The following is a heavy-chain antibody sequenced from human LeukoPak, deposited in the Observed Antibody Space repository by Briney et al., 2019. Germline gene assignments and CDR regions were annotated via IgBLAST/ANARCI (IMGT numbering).Heavy chain of an antibody. Sequence: QPGGSLRLSCAASGFTFSNYWMSWVRQAPGKGLEWVANIKQDGSEKYYVDSVKGRFTISRDNAKNSLYLQLNSLRAEDTAVYYCARFLFDYWGQGTLVTVSS. CDR1: GFTFSNYW. V-gene: IGHV3-7*01. CDR2: IKQDGSEK. CDR3: ARFLFDY. J-gene: IGHJ4*02.